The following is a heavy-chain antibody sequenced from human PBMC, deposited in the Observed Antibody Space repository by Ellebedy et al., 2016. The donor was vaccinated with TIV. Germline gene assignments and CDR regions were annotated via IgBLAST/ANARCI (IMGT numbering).Heavy chain of an antibody. D-gene: IGHD5/OR15-5a*01. J-gene: IGHJ4*02. V-gene: IGHV3-23*01. CDR1: GFTFSTYA. CDR3: VKDLKPDGVYDFDY. CDR2: ISGDGGVT. Sequence: PGGSLRLSCAASGFTFSTYAMNWVRQAPGKGLEWVSVISGDGGVTYYADPVKGRFTISRDNSKNTVYLQMNSLRAEDTAVYYCVKDLKPDGVYDFDYWGQGTLVTVSS.